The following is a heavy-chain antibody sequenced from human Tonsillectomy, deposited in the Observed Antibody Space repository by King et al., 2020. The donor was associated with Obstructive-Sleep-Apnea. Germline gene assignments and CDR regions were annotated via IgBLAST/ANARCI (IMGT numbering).Heavy chain of an antibody. CDR1: GFAFSSYS. Sequence: VQLVESGEGLVKPGGSLRLSCAASGFAFSSYSMNWVRQCPGKGLEWVSSISINSSYIYYADSVKGRFIISRDNAKNSLYLQMNSLRAEDTAVYYCAALDLLTGYHGWGQGTLVTVSS. CDR3: AALDLLTGYHG. CDR2: ISINSSYI. J-gene: IGHJ4*02. D-gene: IGHD3-9*01. V-gene: IGHV3-21*01.